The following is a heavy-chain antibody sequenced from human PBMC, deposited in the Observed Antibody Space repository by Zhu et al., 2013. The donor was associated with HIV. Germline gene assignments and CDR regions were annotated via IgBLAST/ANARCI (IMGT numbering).Heavy chain of an antibody. D-gene: IGHD3-10*01. Sequence: VQLVQSGAEVKKPGASVKVSCKASGYTFTGDYIHWVRQAPGQGLEWMGWINPNTGGTNYAQKFQGRVTMTRDTPISTAYMELSRLISDDTALYYCARGWASGSYWFDPWGQGTLVTVSS. CDR3: ARGWASGSYWFDP. CDR1: GYTFTGDY. J-gene: IGHJ5*02. V-gene: IGHV1-2*02. CDR2: INPNTGGT.